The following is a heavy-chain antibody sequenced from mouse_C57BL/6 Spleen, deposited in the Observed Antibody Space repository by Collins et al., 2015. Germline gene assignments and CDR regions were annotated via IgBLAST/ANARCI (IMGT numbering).Heavy chain of an antibody. CDR1: GFTFSGFW. Sequence: EVQLLETGGGLVQPGGSRGLSCEGSGFTFSGFWMSWVRQTPGKTLEWIGDINSDGSAINYAPSIKDRFTIFRDNDKSTLYLQMSNVRSEDTATYFCMRSFWDWGQGTTLTVSS. D-gene: IGHD4-1*01. J-gene: IGHJ2*01. CDR2: INSDGSAI. V-gene: IGHV11-2*02. CDR3: MRSFWD.